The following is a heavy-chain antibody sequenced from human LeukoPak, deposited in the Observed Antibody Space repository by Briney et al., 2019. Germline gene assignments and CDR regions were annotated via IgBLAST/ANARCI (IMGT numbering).Heavy chain of an antibody. CDR3: AKDTDYGGNPDAFDI. D-gene: IGHD4-23*01. CDR2: ISGSGGST. Sequence: VGSLRLSCAASGFTFSSYAMSWVRQAPGKGLEWVSAISGSGGSTYYADSVKGRFTISRDNSKNTLYLQMNSLRAEDTAVYYCAKDTDYGGNPDAFDIWGQGTMVTVSS. J-gene: IGHJ3*02. CDR1: GFTFSSYA. V-gene: IGHV3-23*01.